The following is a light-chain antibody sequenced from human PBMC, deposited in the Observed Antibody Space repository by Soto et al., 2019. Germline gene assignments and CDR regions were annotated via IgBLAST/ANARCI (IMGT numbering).Light chain of an antibody. CDR3: SSYAGNKGYV. V-gene: IGLV2-8*01. CDR2: EVN. J-gene: IGLJ1*01. CDR1: SSDVGGYNY. Sequence: QSALTQPPSASGSPGQSVTISCTGSSSDVGGYNYVSWYQQHPGKAPKLMIYEVNKRPSGVPDRFSGSKSGNTASLTVSGQHAEDEAHYYCSSYAGNKGYVFGTGTKVTVL.